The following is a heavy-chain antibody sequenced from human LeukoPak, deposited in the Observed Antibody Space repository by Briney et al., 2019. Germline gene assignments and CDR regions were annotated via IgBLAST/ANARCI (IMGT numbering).Heavy chain of an antibody. CDR2: IYYSGST. CDR1: GGSFSGYY. Sequence: SETLSLTCAVYGGSFSGYYWSWIRQHPGKGLEWIGYIYYSGSTYYNPSLKSRVTISVDTSKNQFSLKLSSVTAADTAVYYCARGHYYDSSGYPPVGAFDIWGQGTMVTVSS. J-gene: IGHJ3*02. V-gene: IGHV4-31*11. CDR3: ARGHYYDSSGYPPVGAFDI. D-gene: IGHD3-22*01.